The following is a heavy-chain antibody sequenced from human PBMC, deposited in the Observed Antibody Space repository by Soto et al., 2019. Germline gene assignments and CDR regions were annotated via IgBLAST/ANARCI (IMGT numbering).Heavy chain of an antibody. CDR2: IYYSGST. D-gene: IGHD5-18*01. CDR3: ERIPVDTYMIYWLDT. Sequence: SETLSLTCTVSGGSVSIGDYYWSWVRQPPGKGLEWIGYIYYSGSTNYNPSLKSRVIISVDTYKNMFSLKPTSVPDAAKDVSYSERIPVDTYMIYWLDTWGQGTLVT. J-gene: IGHJ5*02. CDR1: GGSVSIGDYY. V-gene: IGHV4-61*08.